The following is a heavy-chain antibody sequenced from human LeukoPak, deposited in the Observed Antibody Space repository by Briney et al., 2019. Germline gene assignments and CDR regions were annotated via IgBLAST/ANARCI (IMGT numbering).Heavy chain of an antibody. Sequence: GGSLRLSCAASGLTVSSNYMSWVRQAPGKGLARVSVIYSGGSTYYADSVKGRFTISRDNSKNTLYLQMNSLRPEDTAVYYCARGRGVDYWGQGTLVTVSS. CDR2: IYSGGST. D-gene: IGHD3-10*01. CDR3: ARGRGVDY. V-gene: IGHV3-66*01. J-gene: IGHJ4*02. CDR1: GLTVSSNY.